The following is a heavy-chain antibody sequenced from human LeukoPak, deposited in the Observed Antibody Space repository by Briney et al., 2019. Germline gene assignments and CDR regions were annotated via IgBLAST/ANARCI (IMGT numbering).Heavy chain of an antibody. CDR3: ARGGTMVRGVIIGDAFDI. J-gene: IGHJ3*02. CDR1: GYTFNTYG. V-gene: IGHV1-69*13. Sequence: SVKVSCKASGYTFNTYGISWVRQAPGQGLEWMGGIIPIFGTANYAQKFQGRVTITADESTSTAYMELSSLRSEDTAVYYCARGGTMVRGVIIGDAFDIWGQGTMVTVSS. CDR2: IIPIFGTA. D-gene: IGHD3-10*01.